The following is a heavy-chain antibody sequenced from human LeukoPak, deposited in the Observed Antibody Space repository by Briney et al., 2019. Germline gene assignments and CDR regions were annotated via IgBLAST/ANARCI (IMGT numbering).Heavy chain of an antibody. V-gene: IGHV1-69*04. D-gene: IGHD6-13*01. CDR1: GGTFSSYA. J-gene: IGHJ4*02. CDR2: IIPILGIA. CDR3: ARDSSSWYPYFDY. Sequence: SVKVSCKASGGTFSSYAISWVRQAPGQGLEWMGRIIPILGIANYAQKFQGRVTITADKSTSTAYMELSSLRSEDTAVYYCARDSSSWYPYFDYWGQGTLVTVSS.